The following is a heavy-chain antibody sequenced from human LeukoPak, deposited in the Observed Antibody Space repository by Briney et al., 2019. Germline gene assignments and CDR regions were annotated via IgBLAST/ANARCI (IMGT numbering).Heavy chain of an antibody. J-gene: IGHJ6*03. V-gene: IGHV3-7*01. CDR2: IKQDGSEK. CDR1: GFITTNYW. CDR3: ASFFYFFYMDV. D-gene: IGHD3-3*01. Sequence: PGGSLRLSCAAASGFITTNYWMSWVRQAPGNGLEWVANIKQDGSEKYYVDSVKGRFTISRDNAKNSLYLQMNSLRAEDTAVYYCASFFYFFYMDVWGKGTTVTISS.